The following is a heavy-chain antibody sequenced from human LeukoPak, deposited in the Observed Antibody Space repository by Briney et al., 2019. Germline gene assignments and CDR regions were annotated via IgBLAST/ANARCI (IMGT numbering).Heavy chain of an antibody. Sequence: SETLSLTCAVYGGSFSGYYWSWIRQPPGKGLEWIGEINHSGSTNYNPSLKSRVTISVDTSKNQFSLKLSSVTAADTAVYYCARAYCSGGSCYSPSQYFDYWGQGTLVTVSS. D-gene: IGHD2-15*01. CDR1: GGSFSGYY. V-gene: IGHV4-34*01. CDR3: ARAYCSGGSCYSPSQYFDY. J-gene: IGHJ4*02. CDR2: INHSGST.